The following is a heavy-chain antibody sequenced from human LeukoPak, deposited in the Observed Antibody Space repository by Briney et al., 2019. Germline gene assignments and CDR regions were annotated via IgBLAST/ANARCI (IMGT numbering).Heavy chain of an antibody. V-gene: IGHV5-51*01. CDR3: ATFPRGDWLLFI. J-gene: IGHJ4*02. CDR1: GSSFTSYW. CDR2: IYPGDSDT. Sequence: GESLKIPCKGSGSSFTSYWIGWVRPLPGKGLEWMGIIYPGDSDTRYSPSFQGQVTISADKSISTAYLQWSSLKASDTAMYYCATFPRGDWLLFIWGQGTLVTVSS. D-gene: IGHD3-9*01.